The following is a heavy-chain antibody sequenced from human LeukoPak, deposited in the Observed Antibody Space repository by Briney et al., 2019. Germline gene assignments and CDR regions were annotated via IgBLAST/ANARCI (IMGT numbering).Heavy chain of an antibody. V-gene: IGHV1-24*01. J-gene: IGHJ4*02. CDR2: FDPEDGET. D-gene: IGHD3-3*01. Sequence: ASVKVSCKVSGYTLTELSMHWVRQAPGKGLEWMGGFDPEDGETIYAQKFQGRVTMTEDTSTDTAYMELSSLRSDDTAVYYCARVDFWSGYPPGDYWGQGTLVTVSS. CDR3: ARVDFWSGYPPGDY. CDR1: GYTLTELS.